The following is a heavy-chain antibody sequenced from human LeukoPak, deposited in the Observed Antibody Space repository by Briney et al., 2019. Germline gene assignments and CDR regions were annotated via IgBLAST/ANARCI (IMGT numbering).Heavy chain of an antibody. J-gene: IGHJ4*02. Sequence: GASVKVSCKASGGTFSSYAISWVRQAPGQGLEWMGGIXPXXGAANYAQKFQGRVTITADESTSTAYMELSSLRSEDTAVYYCARDPPMYGRASSSWYTFDYWGQGTLVTVSS. V-gene: IGHV1-69*13. CDR2: IXPXXGAA. CDR1: GGTFSSYA. CDR3: ARDPPMYGRASSSWYTFDY. D-gene: IGHD6-13*01.